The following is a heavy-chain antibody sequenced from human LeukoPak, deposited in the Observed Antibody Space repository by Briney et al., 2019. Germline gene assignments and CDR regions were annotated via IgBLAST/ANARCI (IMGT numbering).Heavy chain of an antibody. CDR2: FDPEDGET. CDR3: ATDLLGYCSGGSCYSRFGP. D-gene: IGHD2-15*01. Sequence: ASVKVSCKVSRYTLTELSMHWVRQAPGKGLEWMGGFDPEDGETIYAQKFQGRVTMTEDTSTDTAYMELSSLRSEDTAVYYCATDLLGYCSGGSCYSRFGPWGQGTLVTVSS. CDR1: RYTLTELS. J-gene: IGHJ5*02. V-gene: IGHV1-24*01.